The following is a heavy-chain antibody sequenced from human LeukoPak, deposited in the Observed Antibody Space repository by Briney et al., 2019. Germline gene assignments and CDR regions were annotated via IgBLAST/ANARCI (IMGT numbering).Heavy chain of an antibody. Sequence: GGSLRLSCSASGFTFSTYEMNWVRQTPGKGLEWVAHIIGGGTTQYYADSVRGRFTVSRDNAKNSLYLHMNSLRAEDTAVYYCARDTVDGPFVTSLDYWGQGARVTVSS. D-gene: IGHD5-12*01. V-gene: IGHV3-48*03. CDR1: GFTFSTYE. CDR2: IIGGGTTQ. CDR3: ARDTVDGPFVTSLDY. J-gene: IGHJ4*02.